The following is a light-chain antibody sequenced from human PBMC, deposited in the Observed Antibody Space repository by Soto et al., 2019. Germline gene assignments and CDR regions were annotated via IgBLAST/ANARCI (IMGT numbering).Light chain of an antibody. CDR3: SSYAGSSTFV. CDR2: EVT. CDR1: SSDVGGYDY. Sequence: QSALTQPASMSGSPGQSITISCTGTSSDVGGYDYVSWYQQHPGKAPKLMIYEVTNRPSGVSNRFSGSKSGNTAALTISGLQAEDAPDYYCSSYAGSSTFVFGTGTKLTVL. V-gene: IGLV2-14*01. J-gene: IGLJ1*01.